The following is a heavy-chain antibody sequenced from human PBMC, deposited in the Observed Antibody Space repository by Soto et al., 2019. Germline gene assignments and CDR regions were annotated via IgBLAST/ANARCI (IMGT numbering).Heavy chain of an antibody. CDR1: GYSFTGHY. Sequence: QVQHVQSGAEVKKPGDSVKVSCKASGYSFTGHYMHWVRRAPGQGLEWMGLVNLNTGGTDYAQEFQGGVTMTTATSIRTVYLEVTRLKFDDTAIYYCARDPSSFLGRVYGMDVWGQGTAVTVSS. V-gene: IGHV1-2*02. CDR2: VNLNTGGT. CDR3: ARDPSSFLGRVYGMDV. J-gene: IGHJ6*02.